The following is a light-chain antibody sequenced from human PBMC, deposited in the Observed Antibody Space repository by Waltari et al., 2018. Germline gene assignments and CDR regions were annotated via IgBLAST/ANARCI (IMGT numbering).Light chain of an antibody. Sequence: ELVFTQSPGTLSLSPGERATLSCRASQSVSSSYLAWYQQKPGQAPRLLIYGASSRATGIPDRFSGSGSGTDFTLTISRLEPEDFAVYYCQQYGSSFGGGTKVEIK. CDR1: QSVSSSY. V-gene: IGKV3-20*01. J-gene: IGKJ4*01. CDR2: GAS. CDR3: QQYGSS.